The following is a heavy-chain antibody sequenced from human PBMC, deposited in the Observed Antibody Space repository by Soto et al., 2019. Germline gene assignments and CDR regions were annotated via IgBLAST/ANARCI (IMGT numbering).Heavy chain of an antibody. Sequence: ASVKVSCKASGYTFTSYDINWVRQATGQGLEWMGWMNPNSGNTGYAQKFQGRVTMTRNTSISTAYMELSSLRSEDTAVYYCARGRLCSGSPPYYYYGMDVWGQGTTVTVSS. CDR2: MNPNSGNT. J-gene: IGHJ6*02. D-gene: IGHD1-26*01. CDR3: ARGRLCSGSPPYYYYGMDV. CDR1: GYTFTSYD. V-gene: IGHV1-8*01.